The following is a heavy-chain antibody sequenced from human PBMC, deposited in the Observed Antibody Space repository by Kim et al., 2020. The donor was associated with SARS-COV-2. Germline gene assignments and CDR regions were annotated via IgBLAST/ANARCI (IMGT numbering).Heavy chain of an antibody. CDR2: INPSGGST. J-gene: IGHJ6*02. CDR1: GYTFTSYY. D-gene: IGHD3-3*01. Sequence: ASVKVSCKASGYTFTSYYMHWVRQAPGQGLEWMGIINPSGGSTSYAQKFQGRVTMTRDTSTSTVYMELSSLRSEDTAVYYCARDPPITIFGHGYYYGMDVWGQGTTVTVSS. CDR3: ARDPPITIFGHGYYYGMDV. V-gene: IGHV1-46*01.